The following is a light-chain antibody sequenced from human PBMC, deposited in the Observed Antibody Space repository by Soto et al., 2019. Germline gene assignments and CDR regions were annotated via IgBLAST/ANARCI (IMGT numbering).Light chain of an antibody. Sequence: EIVLTQSPGTLSLSPGERATLSCRASQSVSNYLAWYQRKPGQAPRLLIYGASSRATGIPDRFSGSGSVTDFTLTISRLEPEDFAVYYCHQYGGSPQTFGQGTKVEIK. CDR2: GAS. J-gene: IGKJ1*01. V-gene: IGKV3-20*01. CDR1: QSVSNY. CDR3: HQYGGSPQT.